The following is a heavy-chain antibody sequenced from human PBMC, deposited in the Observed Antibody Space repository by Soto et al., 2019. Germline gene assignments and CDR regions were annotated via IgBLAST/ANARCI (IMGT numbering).Heavy chain of an antibody. D-gene: IGHD2-2*01. CDR3: ARDGSLYCSSTSCYYNWFGP. V-gene: IGHV1-18*04. CDR2: ISAYNGNT. Sequence: GASVKVSCKASGYTFTSYGISWVRQAPGQGLEWMGWISAYNGNTNYAQKLQGRVTMTTDTSTSTAYMELRSLRSDDTAVYYCARDGSLYCSSTSCYYNWFGPWGQGTLVTVSS. CDR1: GYTFTSYG. J-gene: IGHJ5*02.